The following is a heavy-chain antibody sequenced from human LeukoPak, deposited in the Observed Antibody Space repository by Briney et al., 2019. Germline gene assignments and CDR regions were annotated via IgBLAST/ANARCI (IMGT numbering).Heavy chain of an antibody. CDR2: IWYDGSNK. D-gene: IGHD1-26*01. Sequence: GGSLRLSCAASGFSFGEYALPWVRQTPGKGLEWVAVIWYDGSNKYYADSVKGRFTISRDNSKNTLYLQMNSLRAEDTAVYYCARPVVGATSGDAFDIWGQGTMVTVSS. V-gene: IGHV3-33*08. CDR1: GFSFGEYA. CDR3: ARPVVGATSGDAFDI. J-gene: IGHJ3*02.